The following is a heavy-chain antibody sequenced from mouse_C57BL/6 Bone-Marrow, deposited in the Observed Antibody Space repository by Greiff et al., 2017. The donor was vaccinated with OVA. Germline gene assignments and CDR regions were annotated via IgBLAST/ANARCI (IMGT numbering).Heavy chain of an antibody. CDR3: ARPFYYGSSYNYFDY. D-gene: IGHD1-1*01. V-gene: IGHV1-55*01. CDR1: GYTFTSYW. Sequence: QVQLQQSGAELVKPGASVKMSCKASGYTFTSYWITWVKQRPGQGLEWIGDIYPGSGSTNYNEKFKSKATLTVDTSSSTAYMQLSSLTSEDSAVYYCARPFYYGSSYNYFDYWGQGTTLTVSS. CDR2: IYPGSGST. J-gene: IGHJ2*01.